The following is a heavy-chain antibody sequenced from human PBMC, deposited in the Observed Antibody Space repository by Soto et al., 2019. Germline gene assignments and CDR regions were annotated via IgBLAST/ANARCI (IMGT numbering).Heavy chain of an antibody. V-gene: IGHV3-11*01. CDR2: ISSSGSTI. Sequence: GGSLRLSCAASGFTFSDYYMSWIRQAPGKGLEWVSYISSSGSTIYYADSVKGRFTISRDNAKNSLYLQMNSLRAEDTAVYYCARDSPKPIIVGASDAFDIWGQGTMVTVSS. J-gene: IGHJ3*02. CDR3: ARDSPKPIIVGASDAFDI. D-gene: IGHD1-26*01. CDR1: GFTFSDYY.